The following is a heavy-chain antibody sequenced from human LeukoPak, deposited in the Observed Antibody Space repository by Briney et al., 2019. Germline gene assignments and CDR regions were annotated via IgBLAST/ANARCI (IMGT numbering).Heavy chain of an antibody. D-gene: IGHD5-18*01. V-gene: IGHV1-46*01. CDR2: INPSRGST. Sequence: ASVKVSCKASGYTFSTYYLHWVRQAPGQGLEWMGIINPSRGSTVYAQKFQGRVTVTRDMSTSTIYMALSSLRSEDTAIYYCASAYRSIQLAWGDAFDIWGQGTMVTVS. CDR3: ASAYRSIQLAWGDAFDI. J-gene: IGHJ3*02. CDR1: GYTFSTYY.